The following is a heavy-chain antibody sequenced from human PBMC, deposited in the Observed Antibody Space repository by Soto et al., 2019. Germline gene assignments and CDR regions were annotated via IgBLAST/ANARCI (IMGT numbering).Heavy chain of an antibody. CDR2: IIPIFATP. V-gene: IGHV1-69*13. J-gene: IGHJ6*02. CDR3: ALPPRTGYQYGMDV. Sequence: ASVKVSCKASGGTFSSYAIGWVRQAPGQGPEWMGGIIPIFATPNYAQKFKGRLTITADESTRTAYMELSSLRSDDTALYYCALPPRTGYQYGMDVWGQGTTVTVSS. CDR1: GGTFSSYA.